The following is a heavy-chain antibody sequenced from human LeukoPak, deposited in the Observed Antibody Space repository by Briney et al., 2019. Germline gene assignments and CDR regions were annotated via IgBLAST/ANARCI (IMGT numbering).Heavy chain of an antibody. Sequence: GGSLRLSCAASGFTFSSYAMHWVRQAPGKGLEWVAVISSDGVNHYYADSVKGRFTISRDNSKNTLYLQMGSLRAGDTAVYFCGRDIQLSYLGQGTLVTVSS. J-gene: IGHJ4*02. CDR2: ISSDGVNH. CDR1: GFTFSSYA. CDR3: GRDIQLSY. D-gene: IGHD1-1*01. V-gene: IGHV3-30-3*01.